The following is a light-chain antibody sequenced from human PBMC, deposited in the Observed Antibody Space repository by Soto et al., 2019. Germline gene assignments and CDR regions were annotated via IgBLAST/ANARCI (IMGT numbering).Light chain of an antibody. V-gene: IGKV3-20*01. CDR1: HSVSNNF. Sequence: EIVLTQSPFTLSLSPVERSTLSFSASHSVSNNFLAWYQQKPGQAPRLLIYATSSRATGIPDRFSGSGSGTDFTLTISRLEPEDFAVYYCQQCGSSFLGVSFGGGTKVDIK. CDR3: QQCGSSFLGVS. CDR2: ATS. J-gene: IGKJ4*01.